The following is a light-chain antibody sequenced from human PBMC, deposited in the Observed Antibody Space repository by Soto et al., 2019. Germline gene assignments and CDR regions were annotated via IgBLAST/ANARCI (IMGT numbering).Light chain of an antibody. CDR2: NAS. CDR3: QHWTDYSWR. Sequence: DIHMTQSPSTLSASVGDRVTITCRASQSLTMWLAWYQQKPGKAPNLLIYNASILESGVTSRFSGSGSGTEFYLTIGVLQADYYAAYYCQHWTDYSWRLGQGTKVEFK. CDR1: QSLTMW. V-gene: IGKV1-5*01. J-gene: IGKJ1*01.